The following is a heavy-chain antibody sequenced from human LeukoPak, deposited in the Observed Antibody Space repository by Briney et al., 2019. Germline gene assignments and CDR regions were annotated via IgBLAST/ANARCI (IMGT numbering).Heavy chain of an antibody. V-gene: IGHV5-51*01. J-gene: IGHJ4*02. CDR1: GYTFTDYW. Sequence: GESLKISCKGSGYTFTDYWIGWVRQIPGKGLEWMGIIYPGDSDTRYNQSFQGQVTISADKSISTAYLQWSSLKASDSAMYYCARPLRGDYDSSGYLFDSWGQGTLVTVSS. D-gene: IGHD3-22*01. CDR2: IYPGDSDT. CDR3: ARPLRGDYDSSGYLFDS.